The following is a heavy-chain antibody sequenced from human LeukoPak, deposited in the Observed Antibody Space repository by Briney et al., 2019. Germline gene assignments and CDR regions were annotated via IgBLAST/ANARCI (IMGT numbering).Heavy chain of an antibody. Sequence: ASVKVSCKASGYTFTGYYMHWVRQATGQGLEWMGWMNPNSGNTGYAQKFQGRVTMTRNTSISTAYMELSSLRSEDTAAYYCARVAGRMVRGLYYFDYWGQGTLVTVSS. CDR2: MNPNSGNT. D-gene: IGHD3-10*01. V-gene: IGHV1-8*02. CDR3: ARVAGRMVRGLYYFDY. J-gene: IGHJ4*02. CDR1: GYTFTGYY.